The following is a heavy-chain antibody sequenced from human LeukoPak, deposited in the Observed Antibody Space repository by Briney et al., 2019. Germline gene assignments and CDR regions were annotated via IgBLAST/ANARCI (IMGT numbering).Heavy chain of an antibody. V-gene: IGHV3-30-3*01. CDR2: ISYDGSNK. J-gene: IGHJ4*02. CDR1: GFSFSSYA. D-gene: IGHD6-19*01. Sequence: GGSLRLSCAASGFSFSSYAMHWVRQAPGKGQEWVAVISYDGSNKYYADSVKGRFTISRDNSKNTLYLQMNSLRAEDTAVYYCARDLQSSGWYEALDYWGQGTLVTVSS. CDR3: ARDLQSSGWYEALDY.